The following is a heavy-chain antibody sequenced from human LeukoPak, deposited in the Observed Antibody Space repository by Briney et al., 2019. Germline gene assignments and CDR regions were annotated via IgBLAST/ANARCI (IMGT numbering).Heavy chain of an antibody. V-gene: IGHV1-69*04. Sequence: SVTVSCMASGGTFNTYVLSGVRPAPGQGLEWMGGILPLLGQPDYGQKFQGRVTINAHKPTSTVYMELITLRSDDTPVYYCAREGATNHDAFNIWGQGTLVTVSS. D-gene: IGHD3-16*01. CDR1: GGTFNTYV. J-gene: IGHJ3*02. CDR2: ILPLLGQP. CDR3: AREGATNHDAFNI.